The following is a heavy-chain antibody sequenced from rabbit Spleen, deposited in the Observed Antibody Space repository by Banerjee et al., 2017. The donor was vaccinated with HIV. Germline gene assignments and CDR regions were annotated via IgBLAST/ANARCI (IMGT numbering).Heavy chain of an antibody. V-gene: IGHV1S7*01. Sequence: HLKESGGGLVQPGGSLKLSCTASGFTFSTYYMNWVRQAPGKGLEWIGYIDPVFGITYYANWVNGRFSISRENTQNTVSLQLNSLTAADTATYFCVREVAARFGLWGPGTLVTVS. CDR2: IDPVFGIT. CDR3: VREVAARFGL. CDR1: GFTFSTYY. J-gene: IGHJ4*01. D-gene: IGHD4-1*01.